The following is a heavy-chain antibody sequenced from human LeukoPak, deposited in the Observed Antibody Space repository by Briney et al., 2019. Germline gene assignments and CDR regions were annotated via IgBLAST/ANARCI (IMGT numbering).Heavy chain of an antibody. CDR2: ISSSSSYI. Sequence: PGGSLRLSCAASGFTFSSYSMNWVRQAPGKGLEWVSSISSSSSYIYYADSVKGRFTISRDNAKNSLYLQMNSLRAEDTAVYYCAKALKKWGYYDFWSGDDAFDIWGQGTMVTVSS. D-gene: IGHD3-3*01. J-gene: IGHJ3*02. V-gene: IGHV3-21*04. CDR1: GFTFSSYS. CDR3: AKALKKWGYYDFWSGDDAFDI.